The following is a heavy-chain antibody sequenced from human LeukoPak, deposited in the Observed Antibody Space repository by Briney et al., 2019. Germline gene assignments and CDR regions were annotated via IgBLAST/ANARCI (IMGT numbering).Heavy chain of an antibody. J-gene: IGHJ6*02. CDR2: IVVGSGNT. Sequence: GTSVKVSCKASGFTFTSSAVQWVRQARGQRLEWIGWIVVGSGNTNYAQKFQERVTITRDMSTSTAYMELSSLRSEDTAVYYCAATPTFMVRGVSLYYYYYGMDVWGQGTTVTVSS. D-gene: IGHD3-10*01. V-gene: IGHV1-58*01. CDR3: AATPTFMVRGVSLYYYYYGMDV. CDR1: GFTFTSSA.